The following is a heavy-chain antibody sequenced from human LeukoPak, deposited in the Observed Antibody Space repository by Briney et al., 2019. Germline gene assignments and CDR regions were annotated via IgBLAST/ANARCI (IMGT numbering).Heavy chain of an antibody. CDR3: ATHGGDGPGSSNFDY. D-gene: IGHD3-10*01. CDR1: GGSISSYY. J-gene: IGHJ4*02. CDR2: IYYSGST. V-gene: IGHV4-59*04. Sequence: SETLSLTCTVSGGSISSYYWSWIRQPPGKALEWIGSIYYSGSTLHNPSLMSRVTMSVDTSKNQFTLKLSSVTAADTAVYYCATHGGDGPGSSNFDYWGQGTLVTVSS.